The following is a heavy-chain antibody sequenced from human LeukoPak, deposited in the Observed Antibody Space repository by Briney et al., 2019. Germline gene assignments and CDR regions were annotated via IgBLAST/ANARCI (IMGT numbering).Heavy chain of an antibody. CDR3: TTDSWNYYGSVSDY. D-gene: IGHD3-10*01. J-gene: IGHJ4*02. Sequence: GGSLRLSCAASGFTFSNAWMSWVRQAPGKGLEWVGRIKSKTDGGTTDYAAPVKGRFTISSDESKNTMYLQMNSLKTEDTAVYYCTTDSWNYYGSVSDYGGQGPLVTVSS. CDR1: GFTFSNAW. V-gene: IGHV3-15*01. CDR2: IKSKTDGGTT.